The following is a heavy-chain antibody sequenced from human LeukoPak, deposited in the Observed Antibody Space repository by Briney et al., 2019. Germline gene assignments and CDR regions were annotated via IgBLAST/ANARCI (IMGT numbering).Heavy chain of an antibody. V-gene: IGHV4-59*01. J-gene: IGHJ4*02. CDR2: IYYSGST. Sequence: SETLSLTCTVSGGSISSYYWSWIRQPPGKGLEWIGYIYYSGSTNYNPSLKSRVTISVDTSKNQFSLKLSSVTAADTAVYYCARVAPGNGWYYGRGVFFDYWGQGTLVTVSS. D-gene: IGHD6-19*01. CDR1: GGSISSYY. CDR3: ARVAPGNGWYYGRGVFFDY.